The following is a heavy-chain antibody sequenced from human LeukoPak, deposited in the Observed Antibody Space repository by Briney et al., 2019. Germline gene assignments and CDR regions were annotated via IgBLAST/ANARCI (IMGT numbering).Heavy chain of an antibody. CDR1: GGSFSGYY. Sequence: SETLSLTCAVYGGSFSGYYWSWIRQPPGKGLEWIGEINHSGSTNYNPSLKSRVTVSVDTSKNQFSLKLSSVTAADTAVYYCARGREDDYGDYSLNFDYWGQGTLVTVSS. V-gene: IGHV4-34*01. J-gene: IGHJ4*02. D-gene: IGHD4-17*01. CDR2: INHSGST. CDR3: ARGREDDYGDYSLNFDY.